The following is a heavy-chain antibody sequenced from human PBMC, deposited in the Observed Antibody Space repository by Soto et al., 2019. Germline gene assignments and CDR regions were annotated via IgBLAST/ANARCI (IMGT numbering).Heavy chain of an antibody. V-gene: IGHV4-39*01. CDR2: IYYSGST. J-gene: IGHJ3*02. CDR3: ARQVCGGSCYANAFDI. Sequence: SETLSLTCTVSGGSISSSSYYWGWIRQPPGKGLEWIGSIYYSGSTYYNPSLKSRVTISVDTSKNQFSLKLSSVTAADTAVYYCARQVCGGSCYANAFDIWGQGTMVTVSS. D-gene: IGHD2-15*01. CDR1: GGSISSSSYY.